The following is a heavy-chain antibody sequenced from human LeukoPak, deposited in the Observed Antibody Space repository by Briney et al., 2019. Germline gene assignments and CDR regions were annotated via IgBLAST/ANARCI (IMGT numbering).Heavy chain of an antibody. J-gene: IGHJ6*04. D-gene: IGHD3-10*02. V-gene: IGHV3-23*01. CDR3: AELGITMIGGV. CDR2: IGGSGGST. CDR1: GFTFTSYA. Sequence: GGALRLSCGASGFTFTSYAMTWVRQAPGKGLEGVSAIGGSGGSTYYADSVKGRFTISRDNAKNSLYLQMNSLRAEDTAVYYCAELGITMIGGVWGKGTTVTISS.